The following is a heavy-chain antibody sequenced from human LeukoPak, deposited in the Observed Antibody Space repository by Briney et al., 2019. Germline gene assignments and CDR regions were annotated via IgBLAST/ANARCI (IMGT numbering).Heavy chain of an antibody. Sequence: PGGSLRLSCAASGFTFDDYAMHWVRQAPGKGLEWVSGISWNSGSIGYADSVKGRFTISRDNAKNSLYLQRSSLRAEDMALYYCTIGSGTYRGAFDIWGQGTMVTVSS. CDR2: ISWNSGSI. CDR3: TIGSGTYRGAFDI. V-gene: IGHV3-9*03. CDR1: GFTFDDYA. J-gene: IGHJ3*02. D-gene: IGHD1-26*01.